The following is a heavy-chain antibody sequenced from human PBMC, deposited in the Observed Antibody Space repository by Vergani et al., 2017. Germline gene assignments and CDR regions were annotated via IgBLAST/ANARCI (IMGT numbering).Heavy chain of an antibody. J-gene: IGHJ4*02. CDR2: IYYSGST. Sequence: QLQLQESGPGLVKPSETLSLTCTVSGGSISSSSYYWGWIRQPPGKGLEWIGSIYYSGSTYYNPSLKSRVTISVDTSKNQFSLKLSSGTAADTAVYYCALLCGDFSGGSCYHIDYWGQGTLVTVSS. CDR1: GGSISSSSYY. V-gene: IGHV4-39*01. CDR3: ALLCGDFSGGSCYHIDY. D-gene: IGHD2-15*01.